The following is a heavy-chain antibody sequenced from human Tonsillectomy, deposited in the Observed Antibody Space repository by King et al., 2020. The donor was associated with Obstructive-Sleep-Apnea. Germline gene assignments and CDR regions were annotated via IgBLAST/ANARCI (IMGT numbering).Heavy chain of an antibody. V-gene: IGHV3-23*04. Sequence: VQLVESGGGLVQPGGSLRLSCAASGFTFSNYAMSWARQDPGNGPEWVSTINNNVGNTYYADSVKGRFTISRDNSKNTMYLQMNSLRDEDTAVYYCAKDAWGEYFQHWGQGTLVTVSS. CDR1: GFTFSNYA. D-gene: IGHD7-27*01. J-gene: IGHJ1*01. CDR3: AKDAWGEYFQH. CDR2: INNNVGNT.